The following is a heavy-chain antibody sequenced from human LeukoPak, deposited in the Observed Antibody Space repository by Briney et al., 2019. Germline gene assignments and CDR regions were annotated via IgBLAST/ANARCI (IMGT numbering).Heavy chain of an antibody. J-gene: IGHJ6*02. Sequence: GGSLRLSCAASGFTVSSNYMNWVRQAPGKGLEWVSLISSGGTAYYTDSVKGRFTISRDNSKSTLYLQMNSLRAEDTAVYYCARDPSPVYYASGSSKYYYYGMDVWGPGTTVTVSS. D-gene: IGHD3-10*01. V-gene: IGHV3-66*01. CDR2: ISSGGTA. CDR1: GFTVSSNY. CDR3: ARDPSPVYYASGSSKYYYYGMDV.